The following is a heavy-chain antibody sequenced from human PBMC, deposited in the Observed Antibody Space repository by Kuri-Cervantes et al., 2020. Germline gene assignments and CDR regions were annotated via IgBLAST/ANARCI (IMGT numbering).Heavy chain of an antibody. D-gene: IGHD2-21*02. J-gene: IGHJ4*02. CDR3: ARVRAVTRGAAAKVYY. CDR2: MNPNSGTT. Sequence: ASVKVSCKASGYTFTSYDLNWVRQATGHGLEWMGWMNPNSGTTGYAQKFQGRVTMTRNTSISTAYMELSSLRSEDTAVYYCARVRAVTRGAAAKVYYWGQGTLVTVSS. CDR1: GYTFTSYD. V-gene: IGHV1-8*01.